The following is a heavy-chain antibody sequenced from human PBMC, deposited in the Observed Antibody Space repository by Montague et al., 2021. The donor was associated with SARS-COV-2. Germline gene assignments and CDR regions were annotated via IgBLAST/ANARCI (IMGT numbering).Heavy chain of an antibody. D-gene: IGHD3-9*01. J-gene: IGHJ4*02. Sequence: SLRLSCAASGFDFNGYALHWVRQAPGQGLEWVALISYEGSMKFYADSVKGRFTISRDSSKNTLYLDMNNLSPEDTAVYYCARPPSLHAFHLNGFYSLASWGRGPLVTVSS. CDR2: ISYEGSMK. V-gene: IGHV3-30*04. CDR3: ARPPSLHAFHLNGFYSLAS. CDR1: GFDFNGYA.